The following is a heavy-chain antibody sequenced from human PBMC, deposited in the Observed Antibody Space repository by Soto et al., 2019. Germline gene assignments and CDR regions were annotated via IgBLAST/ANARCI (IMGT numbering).Heavy chain of an antibody. CDR3: AKAPPKTVTTTPFVY. V-gene: IGHV3-23*01. CDR2: ISGSGGST. J-gene: IGHJ4*02. CDR1: GFTFSSYA. D-gene: IGHD4-4*01. Sequence: LRLSCSASGFTFSSYAMSWVRQAPGKGLEWVSAISGSGGSTYYADSVKGRFTISRDNSKNTLYLQMNSLRAEDTAVYYCAKAPPKTVTTTPFVYWGLGTMVSVSS.